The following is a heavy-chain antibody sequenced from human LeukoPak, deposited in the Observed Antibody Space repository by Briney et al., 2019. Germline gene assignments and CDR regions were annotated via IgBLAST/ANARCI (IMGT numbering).Heavy chain of an antibody. CDR3: AKARIWDSSGLWFDY. J-gene: IGHJ4*02. CDR1: GFTFSSYA. D-gene: IGHD3-22*01. CDR2: ISGSGGST. Sequence: GGSLRLSCAASGFTFSSYAMSWARQAPGKGLEWVSAISGSGGSTYYADSVKGRFTISRDNSKNTLYLQMNSLRAEDTAVYYCAKARIWDSSGLWFDYWGQGTLVTVSS. V-gene: IGHV3-23*01.